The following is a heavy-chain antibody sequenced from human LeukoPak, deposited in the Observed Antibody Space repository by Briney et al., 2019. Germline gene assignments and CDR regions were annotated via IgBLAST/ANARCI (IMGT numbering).Heavy chain of an antibody. CDR3: ARISLRITMVRGEIDY. CDR1: GFTFSSYA. V-gene: IGHV3-23*01. D-gene: IGHD3-10*01. J-gene: IGHJ4*02. Sequence: GGSLRLSCAASGFTFSSYAMSWVRQAPGKGLEWVSAISGSGGSTYYADSVKGRFTISRDNSKNTLNLQMNTLRAEDTAVYYCARISLRITMVRGEIDYWGQGTLVTVSS. CDR2: ISGSGGST.